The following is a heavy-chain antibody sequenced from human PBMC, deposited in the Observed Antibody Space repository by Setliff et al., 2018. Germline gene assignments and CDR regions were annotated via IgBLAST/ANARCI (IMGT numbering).Heavy chain of an antibody. J-gene: IGHJ6*02. D-gene: IGHD1-26*01. Sequence: GGSLRLSCAASGFLVSSYGMHWVRHAPGKGLEWVTFIRNDGSDKYYIDSVKGRFTISRDNSKNTMFLQMNSLRAEDTAIYYCANAPGDYYYYGMDVLGQGTTVTVSS. CDR2: IRNDGSDK. V-gene: IGHV3-30*02. CDR3: ANAPGDYYYYGMDV. CDR1: GFLVSSYG.